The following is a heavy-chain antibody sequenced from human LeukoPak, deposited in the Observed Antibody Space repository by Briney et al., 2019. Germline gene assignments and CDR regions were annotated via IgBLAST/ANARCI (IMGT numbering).Heavy chain of an antibody. D-gene: IGHD3/OR15-3a*01. CDR3: AGEWDVWSGYLYY. Sequence: GGSLRLSCAASGFTFSSYSTNWVRQDPGNGLEWVSSISISSSYTYHADSVKSRVTISRDNAKNSLYLQMNSLRAEDTAVCYCAGEWDVWSGYLYYWGPRNLVTVSS. CDR2: ISISSSYT. J-gene: IGHJ4*02. V-gene: IGHV3-21*01. CDR1: GFTFSSYS.